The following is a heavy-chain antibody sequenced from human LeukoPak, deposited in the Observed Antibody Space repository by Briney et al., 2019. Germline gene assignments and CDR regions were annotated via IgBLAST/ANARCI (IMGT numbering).Heavy chain of an antibody. Sequence: SSETLSLTCAVYGGSFSDYDWSWIRQPPGKGLEWIGEISHSGTTNCDPSLKSRISMSIDTSRSQFPLNLRSVTAADTAVYYCARYVPVRTGTTRASFDYWGLGTLVTVSS. CDR1: GGSFSDYD. J-gene: IGHJ4*02. CDR3: ARYVPVRTGTTRASFDY. CDR2: ISHSGTT. V-gene: IGHV4-34*10. D-gene: IGHD1-1*01.